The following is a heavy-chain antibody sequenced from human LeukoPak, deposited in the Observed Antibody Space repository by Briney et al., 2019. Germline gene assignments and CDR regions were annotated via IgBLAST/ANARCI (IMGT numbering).Heavy chain of an antibody. CDR1: GDSLSDYY. D-gene: IGHD3-22*01. CDR2: IYYSGSI. Sequence: SETLSLTCTVSGDSLSDYYWSWVRQPPGKGLEWIGYIYYSGSITYNPSLKSRVTISVDTSKSHFSLKLTSVTAADTAVYYCARGSKSYDSSGYGPSACWGQGTLVTVSS. CDR3: ARGSKSYDSSGYGPSAC. J-gene: IGHJ4*02. V-gene: IGHV4-59*12.